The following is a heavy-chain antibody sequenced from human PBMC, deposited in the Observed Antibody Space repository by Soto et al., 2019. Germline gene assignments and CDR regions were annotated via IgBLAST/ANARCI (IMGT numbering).Heavy chain of an antibody. Sequence: QMEQSGAEVRKPGSSVKVSCKPSGGSLTSYPMAWVRQAPGQGFEWMGGIIPIHGTTEYAQKFQGRGPITADESTNRATLELTGLKSDDTAVYYCARGWGLVSWGQGTLVTVSS. CDR2: IIPIHGTT. J-gene: IGHJ4*02. V-gene: IGHV1-69*01. CDR3: ARGWGLVS. D-gene: IGHD3-16*01. CDR1: GGSLTSYP.